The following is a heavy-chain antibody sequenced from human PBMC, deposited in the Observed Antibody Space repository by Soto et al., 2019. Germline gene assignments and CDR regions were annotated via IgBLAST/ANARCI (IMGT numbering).Heavy chain of an antibody. CDR3: AKSSSWPYSSPYYYGMDV. Sequence: GGSLRLSCAASGFTFSNFGMSWVRQAPGKGLEWVSAISASGGSTYYADSVKGRFTISRDNSKNSLYLQMNSLRTEDTALYYCAKSSSWPYSSPYYYGMDVWGQGTTVTVSS. D-gene: IGHD6-13*01. V-gene: IGHV3-43*02. CDR1: GFTFSNFG. J-gene: IGHJ6*02. CDR2: ISASGGST.